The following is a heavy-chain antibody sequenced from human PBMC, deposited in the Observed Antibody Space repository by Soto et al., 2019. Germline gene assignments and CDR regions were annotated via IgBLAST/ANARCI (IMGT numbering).Heavy chain of an antibody. CDR3: ARARGSGWYQHDFDY. D-gene: IGHD6-19*01. V-gene: IGHV1-2*04. J-gene: IGHJ4*02. CDR2: INPNSGGT. Sequence: QVQLVQSGAEVKKPGASVKVSCKASGYTFTGYYMHWVRQAPGQGLEWLGWINPNSGGTNYAQKFQGWVTMTRDTSISTAYMELSRLRSADTAVYYCARARGSGWYQHDFDYWGQGTLVTVSS. CDR1: GYTFTGYY.